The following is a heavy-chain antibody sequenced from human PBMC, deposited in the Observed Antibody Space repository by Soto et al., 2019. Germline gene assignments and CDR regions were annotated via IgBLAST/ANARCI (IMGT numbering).Heavy chain of an antibody. Sequence: QLQLQESGPGLVKPSETLSLTCNVSGGSIDRSNYYWDWLRQPPGKGLEWIGTTYYNGNAYSHPSLMSGLSMSVDTSKNQSSLKLISVTAADTAVYYCARHFVAVVIKGWGYWGQGKLVTVSS. J-gene: IGHJ4*02. CDR3: ARHFVAVVIKGWGY. CDR1: GGSIDRSNYY. V-gene: IGHV4-39*01. D-gene: IGHD3-10*01. CDR2: TYYNGNA.